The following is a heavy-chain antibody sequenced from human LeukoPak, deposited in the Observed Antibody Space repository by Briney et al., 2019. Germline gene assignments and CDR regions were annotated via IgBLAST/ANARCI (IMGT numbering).Heavy chain of an antibody. CDR2: IYISGST. D-gene: IGHD2-15*01. Sequence: LETLSLTCTVSGGSISSYYWSWIRQPAGKGLEWIGQIYISGSTNYNPSLKSRVTMSGDTSKNQFSLKLSSVTAADTAVYYCVRGGSKAAATFDYWGQGTLVTVSS. CDR1: GGSISSYY. V-gene: IGHV4-4*07. J-gene: IGHJ4*02. CDR3: VRGGSKAAATFDY.